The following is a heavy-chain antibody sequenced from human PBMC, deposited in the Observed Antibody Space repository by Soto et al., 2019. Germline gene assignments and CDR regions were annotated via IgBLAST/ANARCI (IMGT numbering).Heavy chain of an antibody. D-gene: IGHD3-10*01. CDR2: IYPTGST. Sequence: SETLSLTCAVYRESFSGYSWGWIRQSPEKGLEWLGCIYPTGSTYYHPSLKSRVTISIDTSRNQFSLNLTSVTAADTAVYYCARAPPGPSPRWVLWGQGTTVTVSS. CDR1: RESFSGYS. V-gene: IGHV4-30-2*06. CDR3: ARAPPGPSPRWVL. J-gene: IGHJ6*02.